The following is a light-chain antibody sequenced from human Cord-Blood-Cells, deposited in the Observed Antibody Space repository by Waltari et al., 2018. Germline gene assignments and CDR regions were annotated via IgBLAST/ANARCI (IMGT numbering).Light chain of an antibody. V-gene: IGKV3-15*01. J-gene: IGKJ1*01. CDR1: QSVSSY. CDR3: QQYNNWPRT. Sequence: EIVITQSPATLTVSQGDRATHSCMDSQSVSSYLAWYQQKPGQAPRLLIYAASTRDTGIPARFSGSGSGTEFTLTISSLQSEDFAVYYCQQYNNWPRTFGQGTKVEIK. CDR2: AAS.